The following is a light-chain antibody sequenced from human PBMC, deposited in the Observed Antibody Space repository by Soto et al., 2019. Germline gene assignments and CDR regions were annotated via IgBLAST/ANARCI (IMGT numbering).Light chain of an antibody. V-gene: IGKV2-30*01. Sequence: EVVMTQSPLSLPVTLGQPASISCRSSQSLVNSDGNTYLNWFQQRPGQSPRRLIYKVSNRDSGGPDRFSGSGSCTDFTLKSSRVEAEDVGVDYCMQGSHWPRTFGQGTKVEIK. J-gene: IGKJ1*01. CDR3: MQGSHWPRT. CDR1: QSLVNSDGNTY. CDR2: KVS.